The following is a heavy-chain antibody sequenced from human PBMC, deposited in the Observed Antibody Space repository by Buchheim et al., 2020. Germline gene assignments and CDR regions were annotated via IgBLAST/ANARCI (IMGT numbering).Heavy chain of an antibody. J-gene: IGHJ5*02. CDR3: ARRPSTRRGWFDP. CDR1: GGSISSSNYY. CDR2: IYFSGST. D-gene: IGHD5-24*01. Sequence: QLQLQESGPGLVKPSETLSLTCTVSGGSISSSNYYWGWIRQAPGKGLEWIGNIYFSGSTNYNPSLRSRVSMSLDTSKNQFSLNLSSATDADTAVYYCARRPSTRRGWFDPWGQGTL. V-gene: IGHV4-39*01.